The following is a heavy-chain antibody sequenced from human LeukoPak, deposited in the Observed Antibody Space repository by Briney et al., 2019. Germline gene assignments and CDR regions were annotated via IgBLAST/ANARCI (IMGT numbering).Heavy chain of an antibody. CDR3: ARDGGDYCFDY. CDR1: GGTFSSYA. D-gene: IGHD4-17*01. Sequence: VASVKVSCKASGGTFSSYAISWVRQAPGQGLEWMGGIIPIFGTANYAQKFQGRVTITADESTSTAYMELSSLRSDDTAVYYCARDGGDYCFDYWGQGTLVTVSS. J-gene: IGHJ4*02. V-gene: IGHV1-69*13. CDR2: IIPIFGTA.